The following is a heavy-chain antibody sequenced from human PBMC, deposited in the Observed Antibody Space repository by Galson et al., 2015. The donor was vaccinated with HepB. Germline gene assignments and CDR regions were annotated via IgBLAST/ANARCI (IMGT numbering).Heavy chain of an antibody. Sequence: SLRLSCAASGFTFSDYYMSWIRQAPGKGLEWVSYISRSGSIIYYADSVKGRFTISRDNAKNSLYLQMNSLRAEDTAVYYCASLRGGIQYFDLWGRGTLVTVSS. CDR3: ASLRGGIQYFDL. J-gene: IGHJ2*01. CDR1: GFTFSDYY. CDR2: ISRSGSII. V-gene: IGHV3-11*01. D-gene: IGHD3-16*01.